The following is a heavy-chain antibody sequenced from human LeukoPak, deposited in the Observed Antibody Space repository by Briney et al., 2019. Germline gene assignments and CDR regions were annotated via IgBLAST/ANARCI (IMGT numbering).Heavy chain of an antibody. CDR2: IYHTGST. CDR3: ARAGVVGATMVFGYFDY. D-gene: IGHD1-26*01. Sequence: PSETLSLTCTVSGDSISSGNYWGWIRQPPGKGLEWIGSIYHTGSTYYNLSLKSRVTISVDTSKNQFSLKLSSVTAADTAVYYCARAGVVGATMVFGYFDYWGQGTLVTVSS. CDR1: GDSISSGNY. V-gene: IGHV4-38-2*02. J-gene: IGHJ4*02.